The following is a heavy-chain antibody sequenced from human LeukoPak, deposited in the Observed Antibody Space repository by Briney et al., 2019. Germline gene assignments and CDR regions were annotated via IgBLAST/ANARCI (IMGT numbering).Heavy chain of an antibody. V-gene: IGHV1-69*05. CDR3: ARESGYYDSSGYLDY. Sequence: SVKVSCKASGYTFNSYAISWVRQAPGQGLEWMGRIIPIFGTANYAQKFQGRVTITTDESTSTAYMELSSLRSEDTAVYYCARESGYYDSSGYLDYWGQGTLVTVSS. J-gene: IGHJ4*02. CDR2: IIPIFGTA. CDR1: GYTFNSYA. D-gene: IGHD3-22*01.